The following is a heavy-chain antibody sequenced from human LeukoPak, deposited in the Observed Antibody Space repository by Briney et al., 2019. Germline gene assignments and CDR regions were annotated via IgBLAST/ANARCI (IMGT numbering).Heavy chain of an antibody. CDR2: IRSKAYGGTT. J-gene: IGHJ5*01. CDR3: TREAIPALRPLDS. Sequence: GGSLRLSCAASGFTFSSYWMSWVRQAPGKGLEWIGFIRSKAYGGTTEFAASVKGRFTISRDDSKSIVYVQMNSLKTEDTGVYYCTREAIPALRPLDSWGQGTLVTVSS. V-gene: IGHV3-49*04. CDR1: GFTFSSYW. D-gene: IGHD2-2*01.